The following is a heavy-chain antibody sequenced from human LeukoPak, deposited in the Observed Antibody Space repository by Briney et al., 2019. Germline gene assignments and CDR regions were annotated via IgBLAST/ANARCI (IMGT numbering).Heavy chain of an antibody. D-gene: IGHD3-16*02. CDR2: INHSGST. Sequence: SETLSLTCAVYGGSFSGYYWSWIRQPPGKGLEWIGEINHSGSTNYNPSLKSRVTISVDTSKNQFPLKLSSVTAAETAVYYCARGRKDYDYVWGSYRYDYWGQGTLVTVSS. CDR1: GGSFSGYY. V-gene: IGHV4-34*01. J-gene: IGHJ4*02. CDR3: ARGRKDYDYVWGSYRYDY.